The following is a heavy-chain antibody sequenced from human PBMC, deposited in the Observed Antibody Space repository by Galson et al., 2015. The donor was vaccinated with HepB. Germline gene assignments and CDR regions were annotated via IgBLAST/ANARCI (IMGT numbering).Heavy chain of an antibody. D-gene: IGHD2-15*01. CDR3: ARQMTGGYFDY. V-gene: IGHV5-51*01. CDR1: GYIFDSYW. J-gene: IGHJ4*02. Sequence: QSGAEVKKPGESLKISCEGSGYIFDSYWIGWVRQMPGKGLEWMGIINPGNPDTRNSPSFQGQVTMSADRSINTAYLQWRSLKASDTAMYYCARQMTGGYFDYWGQGTLVTVSS. CDR2: INPGNPDT.